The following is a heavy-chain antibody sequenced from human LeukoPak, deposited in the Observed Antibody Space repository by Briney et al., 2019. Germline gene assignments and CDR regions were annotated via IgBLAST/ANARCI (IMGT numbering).Heavy chain of an antibody. CDR1: GGTFSSYA. V-gene: IGHV1-69*04. Sequence: SVKVSCKASGGTFSSYAISWVRQAPGQGLEWMGRIIPILGIANYAQKFQGRVTITADKSTSTAYMELSSLRSEDTAVYYCARAGAVAGTYDAFDIWGQGKMVTVSS. D-gene: IGHD6-19*01. CDR2: IIPILGIA. CDR3: ARAGAVAGTYDAFDI. J-gene: IGHJ3*02.